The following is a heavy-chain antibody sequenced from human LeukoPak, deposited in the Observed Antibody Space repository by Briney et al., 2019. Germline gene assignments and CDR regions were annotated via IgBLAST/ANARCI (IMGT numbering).Heavy chain of an antibody. CDR2: IYWNDDK. D-gene: IGHD3-9*01. V-gene: IGHV2-5*01. J-gene: IGHJ4*02. CDR1: GFSLSTSGVG. CDR3: PPRGPIRYFDWLYFDY. Sequence: ESGPTLVNPTQTLTLTCTFSGFSLSTSGVGVGWIRQPPGKALEWLALIYWNDDKRYSPSLKSRLTITKDTSKNQVVLTMTNMDPVDTATFYFPPRGPIRYFDWLYFDYWGQGTLVTVSS.